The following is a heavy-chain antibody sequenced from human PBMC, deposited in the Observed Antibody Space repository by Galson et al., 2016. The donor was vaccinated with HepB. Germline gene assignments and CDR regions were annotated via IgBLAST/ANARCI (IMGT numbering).Heavy chain of an antibody. CDR1: GFIFDDYA. D-gene: IGHD2-15*01. V-gene: IGHV3-9*01. J-gene: IGHJ5*02. CDR3: VKDTDGVVVAATGGLGP. Sequence: SLRLSCAVSGFIFDDYAMHWVRQTPGKGLEWISGINFNSVIIGYADSVKGRFTISRDNAKNSLYLQMNALRAEDTALYYCVKDTDGVVVAATGGLGPWGQGTLVTVSS. CDR2: INFNSVII.